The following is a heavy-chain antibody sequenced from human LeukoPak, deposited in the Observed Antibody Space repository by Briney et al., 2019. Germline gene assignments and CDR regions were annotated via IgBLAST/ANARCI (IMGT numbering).Heavy chain of an antibody. J-gene: IGHJ5*02. CDR1: GGSLSSYY. D-gene: IGHD6-13*01. V-gene: IGHV4-59*01. CDR3: ARARTAAAGTGWFDP. Sequence: SETLSLTCTVSGGSLSSYYWSLIRQPPGKGLEWIGYIYYSGRTNQNPSLKSRVTISVDTSKNQFSLKLSSVTAADTAVYYCARARTAAAGTGWFDPWGQGTLVTVSS. CDR2: IYYSGRT.